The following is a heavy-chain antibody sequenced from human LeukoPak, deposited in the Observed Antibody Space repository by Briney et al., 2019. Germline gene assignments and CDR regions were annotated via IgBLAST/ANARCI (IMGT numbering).Heavy chain of an antibody. CDR1: GGSISSNSHY. Sequence: SETLSLTCTVSGGSISSNSHYWAWIRQPPGKGLEWIGSIYYTGVTFYSPSLKSRVTISVDTSKNQFSLKVISVTAADTAVYYCAREEASAGDYWGQGTLVTVSS. V-gene: IGHV4-39*01. D-gene: IGHD6-13*01. CDR3: AREEASAGDY. J-gene: IGHJ4*02. CDR2: IYYTGVT.